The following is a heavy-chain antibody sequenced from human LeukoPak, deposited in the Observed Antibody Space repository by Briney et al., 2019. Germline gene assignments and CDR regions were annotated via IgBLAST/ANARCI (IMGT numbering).Heavy chain of an antibody. CDR2: IYYSGST. V-gene: IGHV4-39*07. J-gene: IGHJ5*02. CDR3: ARDRGGDAPPLHWFDP. D-gene: IGHD2-21*02. Sequence: SETLSLTCTVSGGSISSSSYYWGWIRQPPGKGLEWIGSIYYSGSTYYNPSLKSRVTISVDTSKNQFSLKLSSVTAADTAVYYCARDRGGDAPPLHWFDPWGQGTLVTVSS. CDR1: GGSISSSSYY.